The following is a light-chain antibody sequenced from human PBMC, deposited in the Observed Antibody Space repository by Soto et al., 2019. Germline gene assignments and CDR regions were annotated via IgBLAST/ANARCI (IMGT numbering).Light chain of an antibody. V-gene: IGKV3-15*01. CDR1: QSLSSN. CDR3: QQYNNWPPLI. J-gene: IGKJ4*01. CDR2: GAS. Sequence: EIVMTQSPATLSVSPGERATLSCRASQSLSSNLAWYQQKPGQAPRLLIYGASTRATGIPARFSGSGSGTEFTLTISSLQSEDFAVYYCQQYNNWPPLIFGGGTKVEIK.